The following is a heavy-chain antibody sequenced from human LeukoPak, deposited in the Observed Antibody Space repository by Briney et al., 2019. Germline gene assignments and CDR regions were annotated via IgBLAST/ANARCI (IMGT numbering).Heavy chain of an antibody. V-gene: IGHV5-51*01. CDR2: IYPGDSDT. J-gene: IGHJ4*02. Sequence: GESLKISCKGSGYSFTSYWIGWVRQMPGKGLEWMGIIYPGDSDTRYSPSFQGQVTISADKSISTAYLQWRSLKASDSAMYYCASSTKYSGSYCPFDYWGQGTRVTVSS. CDR3: ASSTKYSGSYCPFDY. D-gene: IGHD1-26*01. CDR1: GYSFTSYW.